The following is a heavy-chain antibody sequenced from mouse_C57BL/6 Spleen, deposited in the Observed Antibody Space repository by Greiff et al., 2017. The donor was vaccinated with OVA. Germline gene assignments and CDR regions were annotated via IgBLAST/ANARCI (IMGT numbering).Heavy chain of an antibody. CDR2: IRNKANGYTT. D-gene: IGHD1-1*01. J-gene: IGHJ3*01. Sequence: DVMLVESGGGLVQPGGSLSLSCAASGFTFTDYYMSWVRQPPGKALEWLGFIRNKANGYTTEYSASVKGRFTISRDNSQSILYLQMNALRAEDSATYYCASGDYYGSSSWFAYWGQGTLVTVSA. V-gene: IGHV7-3*01. CDR3: ASGDYYGSSSWFAY. CDR1: GFTFTDYY.